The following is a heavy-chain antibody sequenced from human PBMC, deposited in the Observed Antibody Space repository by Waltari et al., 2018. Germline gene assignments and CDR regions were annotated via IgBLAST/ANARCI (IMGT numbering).Heavy chain of an antibody. CDR2: IYYSGRT. Sequence: QLQLNMSGPGLVKPSETLSLTCAVSNASITSGVYFWGWIRQPPGNGLECVGVIYYSGRTFYNPSLKSRVTISVDKSKNLFSLRLRSVTAADTAVYYCVRQAPDSSGFFPNYFDSWGQGTLVTVSS. J-gene: IGHJ4*02. D-gene: IGHD3-22*01. CDR1: NASITSGVYF. CDR3: VRQAPDSSGFFPNYFDS. V-gene: IGHV4-39*01.